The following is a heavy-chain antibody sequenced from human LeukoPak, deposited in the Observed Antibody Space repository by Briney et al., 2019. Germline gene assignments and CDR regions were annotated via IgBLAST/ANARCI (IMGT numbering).Heavy chain of an antibody. D-gene: IGHD6-19*01. Sequence: ASVEVSCKASGYTFTSYGISWVRQAPGQGLEWMGWISAYNGNTNYAQKLQGRVTMTTDTSTSTAYMELRSLRSDDTAVYYCARTIAVAGLYYFDYWGQGTLVTVSS. CDR2: ISAYNGNT. J-gene: IGHJ4*02. CDR3: ARTIAVAGLYYFDY. CDR1: GYTFTSYG. V-gene: IGHV1-18*01.